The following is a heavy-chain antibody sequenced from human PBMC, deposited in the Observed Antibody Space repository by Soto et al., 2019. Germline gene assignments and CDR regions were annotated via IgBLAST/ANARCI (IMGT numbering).Heavy chain of an antibody. Sequence: GGSLRLSCAASGFTFSSYAMHWVRQAPGKGLEWVAVISYDGSNKYYADSVKGRFTISRDNSKNTLYLQMNGLRAEDTAVYYCAKDRQPDGFWPFDHWGQGTLVTVSS. J-gene: IGHJ4*02. CDR3: AKDRQPDGFWPFDH. CDR2: ISYDGSNK. CDR1: GFTFSSYA. V-gene: IGHV3-30-3*01. D-gene: IGHD3-3*01.